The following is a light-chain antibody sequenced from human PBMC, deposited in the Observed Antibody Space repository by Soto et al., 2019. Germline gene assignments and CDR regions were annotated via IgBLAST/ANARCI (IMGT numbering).Light chain of an antibody. CDR2: GAS. Sequence: EIVLTQSPGTLPLSPGETATLSCRASQSVSSNYLAWYQQKPGQAPRLLIYGASSRATGIPDRFSGSGSGTDFTLTISGLEPEDIAVYYCQQYGSTPRTFGQGTKVDIK. V-gene: IGKV3-20*01. CDR3: QQYGSTPRT. J-gene: IGKJ1*01. CDR1: QSVSSNY.